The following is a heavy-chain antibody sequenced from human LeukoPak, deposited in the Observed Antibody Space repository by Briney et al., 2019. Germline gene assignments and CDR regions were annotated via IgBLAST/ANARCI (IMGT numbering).Heavy chain of an antibody. D-gene: IGHD3-10*01. Sequence: ASVKVSCKASGYTFTSYAMHWVRQAPGQRLEWMGWINAGNGNTKYSQKFQGRVTITRDTSASTAYMELSSLRSEDTAVYYCARFGPDYYGSGSYIPFDYWGQGTPVTVSS. CDR3: ARFGPDYYGSGSYIPFDY. CDR1: GYTFTSYA. J-gene: IGHJ4*02. CDR2: INAGNGNT. V-gene: IGHV1-3*01.